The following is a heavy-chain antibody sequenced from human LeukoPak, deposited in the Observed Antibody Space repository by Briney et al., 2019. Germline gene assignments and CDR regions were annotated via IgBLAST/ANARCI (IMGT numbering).Heavy chain of an antibody. CDR3: AREGWIQLWLLLDY. J-gene: IGHJ4*02. D-gene: IGHD5-18*01. CDR1: GGSFSGYY. V-gene: IGHV4-34*01. CDR2: INHSGST. Sequence: SETLSLTCAVYGGSFSGYYRSWIRQPPGKGLEWIGEINHSGSTNYNPSLKSRVTISVDTSKNQFSLKLSSVTAADTAVYYCAREGWIQLWLLLDYWGQGTLVTVSS.